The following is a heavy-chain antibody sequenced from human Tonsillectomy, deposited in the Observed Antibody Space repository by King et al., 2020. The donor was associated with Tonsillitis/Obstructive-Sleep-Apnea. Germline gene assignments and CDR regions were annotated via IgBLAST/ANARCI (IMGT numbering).Heavy chain of an antibody. CDR2: ISSSSSTI. CDR1: GFTFSSYS. J-gene: IGHJ4*02. CDR3: ARDQELRYFDWLLPFDY. D-gene: IGHD3-9*01. Sequence: EQLVQSGGGLVQPGGSLRLFCAASGFTFSSYSMNWVRQAPGKGLEWVSYISSSSSTIYYADSVKGRFTISRDNAKNSLYLQMNSLRDEDTAVYYCARDQELRYFDWLLPFDYWGQGTLVTVSS. V-gene: IGHV3-48*02.